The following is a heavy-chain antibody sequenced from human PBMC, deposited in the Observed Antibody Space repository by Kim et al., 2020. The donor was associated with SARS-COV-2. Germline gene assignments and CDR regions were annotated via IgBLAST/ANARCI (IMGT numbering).Heavy chain of an antibody. V-gene: IGHV3-30-3*01. CDR3: ARDVAGAYCGGDCQGAFDI. Sequence: GGSLRLSCAASGFTFSSYAMHWVRQAPGKGLEWVAVISYDGSNKYYADSVKGRFTISRDNSKNTLYLQMNSLRAEDTAVYYCARDVAGAYCGGDCQGAFDIWGQGTMVTVSS. CDR1: GFTFSSYA. J-gene: IGHJ3*02. CDR2: ISYDGSNK. D-gene: IGHD2-21*01.